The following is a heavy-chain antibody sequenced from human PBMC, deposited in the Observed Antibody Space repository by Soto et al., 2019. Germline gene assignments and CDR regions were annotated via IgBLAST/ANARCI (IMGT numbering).Heavy chain of an antibody. Sequence: GGSLRLSCAASGFTFSSYGMHWVRQAPGKGLEWVAVISYDGSNKYYADSVKGRFTISRDNSKNTLYLQMNSLRAEDTAVYYCAKDLNIQQNSSSWGPNYYYYGMDVWGQGTTVTVSS. D-gene: IGHD6-13*01. CDR2: ISYDGSNK. V-gene: IGHV3-30*18. J-gene: IGHJ6*02. CDR3: AKDLNIQQNSSSWGPNYYYYGMDV. CDR1: GFTFSSYG.